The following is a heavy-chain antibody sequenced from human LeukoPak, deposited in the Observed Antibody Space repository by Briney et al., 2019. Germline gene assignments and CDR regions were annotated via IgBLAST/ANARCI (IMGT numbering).Heavy chain of an antibody. CDR2: IYGGGST. D-gene: IGHD6-19*01. CDR3: ARRGIAVAGTTDNWFDP. V-gene: IGHV3-53*01. J-gene: IGHJ5*02. Sequence: PGGSLRLSCAASGFTVSSSYMNWVRQAPGKGLEWVSLIYGGGSTYYADSVKGRFTISRDNSKNTLYLQMNSLRAEDTAVYYCARRGIAVAGTTDNWFDPWGQGTLVTVSS. CDR1: GFTVSSSY.